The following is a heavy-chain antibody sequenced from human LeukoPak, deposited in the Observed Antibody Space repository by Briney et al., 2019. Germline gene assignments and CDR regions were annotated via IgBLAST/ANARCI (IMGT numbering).Heavy chain of an antibody. CDR1: GGSISISGFY. Sequence: SQTLSLTCSVSGGSISISGFYWNWIRQLPGKGLEWIGYTYNSGNTYYNPSFGSRVTISTDTSMNQFFLESHSVTAADTAVYYCARSSGWRDAFDFWGRGTMVTVSS. CDR2: TYNSGNT. CDR3: ARSSGWRDAFDF. J-gene: IGHJ3*01. V-gene: IGHV4-31*03. D-gene: IGHD6-19*01.